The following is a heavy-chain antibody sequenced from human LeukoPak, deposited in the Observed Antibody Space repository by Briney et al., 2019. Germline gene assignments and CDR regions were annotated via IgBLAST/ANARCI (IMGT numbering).Heavy chain of an antibody. CDR3: TTDLSEAGKTGWAFDI. CDR2: IKSKTDGGTT. D-gene: IGHD1-14*01. J-gene: IGHJ3*02. Sequence: MSGGSLRLSCAASGFTFSNAWMSWVRQAPGKGLEWVGRIKSKTDGGTTDHAAPVKGRFTISRDDSKNTLYLQMNSLKTEDTAVYYCTTDLSEAGKTGWAFDIWGQGTMVTVSS. V-gene: IGHV3-15*01. CDR1: GFTFSNAW.